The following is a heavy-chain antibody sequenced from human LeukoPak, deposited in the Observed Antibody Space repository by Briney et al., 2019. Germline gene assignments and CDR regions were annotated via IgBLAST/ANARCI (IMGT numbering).Heavy chain of an antibody. Sequence: SGTLSLTCTVSVDSINILHLWSWVRQPAGKGLEWFGEMYLSGTTHSSPSVKSRVTISIDKSKNQFFLNLSSVTAADTAVYYCAGLVGRYSSGLYYYYFDYWGQGTLVTVSS. J-gene: IGHJ4*02. CDR2: MYLSGTT. CDR3: AGLVGRYSSGLYYYYFDY. D-gene: IGHD3-22*01. CDR1: VDSINILHL. V-gene: IGHV4-4*02.